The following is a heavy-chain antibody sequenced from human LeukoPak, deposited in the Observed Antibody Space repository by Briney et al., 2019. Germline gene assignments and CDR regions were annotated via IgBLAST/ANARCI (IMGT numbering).Heavy chain of an antibody. CDR2: IYYSRST. CDR1: GGSISSYY. V-gene: IGHV4-59*01. D-gene: IGHD4-17*01. Sequence: SETLSLTCTVSGGSISSYYWSWIRQPPGKGLEWIGYIYYSRSTNYNPSLKSRVTISVDTSKNQFSLKLSSVTAADTAVYYCARDSDYLGFDYWGQGTLVTVSS. J-gene: IGHJ4*02. CDR3: ARDSDYLGFDY.